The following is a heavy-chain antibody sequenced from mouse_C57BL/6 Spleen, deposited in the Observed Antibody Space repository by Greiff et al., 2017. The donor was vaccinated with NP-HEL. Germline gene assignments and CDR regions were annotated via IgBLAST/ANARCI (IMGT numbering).Heavy chain of an antibody. V-gene: IGHV5-6*01. CDR2: ISSGGSYT. J-gene: IGHJ4*01. Sequence: EVKLVESGGDLVKPGGSLKLSCAASGFTFSSYGMSWVRQTPDKRLEWVATISSGGSYTYYPDSVKGRFTISRDNAKNTLYLQMSSLKSEDTAMYYCARQDYGMDYWGQGTSVTVSS. CDR3: ARQDYGMDY. D-gene: IGHD2-4*01. CDR1: GFTFSSYG.